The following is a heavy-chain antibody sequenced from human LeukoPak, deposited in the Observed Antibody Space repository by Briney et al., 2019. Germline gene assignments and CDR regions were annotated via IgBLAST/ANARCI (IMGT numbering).Heavy chain of an antibody. Sequence: GGSLRLSCAASGFTFSSYAMHWVRQAPGKGLEWVPVISYDGSNKYYADSVKGRFTISRDNSKNTLYLQMNSLRAEDTALYYCTKDSSSGSSYYFHGMDVWGQGTTVTVS. CDR1: GFTFSSYA. D-gene: IGHD3-10*01. V-gene: IGHV3-30-3*02. CDR2: ISYDGSNK. J-gene: IGHJ6*02. CDR3: TKDSSSGSSYYFHGMDV.